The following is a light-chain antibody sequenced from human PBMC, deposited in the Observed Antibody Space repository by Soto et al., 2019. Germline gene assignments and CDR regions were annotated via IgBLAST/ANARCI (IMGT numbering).Light chain of an antibody. Sequence: QSVLTQPPSVSAAPGQKVNISCAGSRSNVGSNYVSWYQQLPGTAPKLLIYDNNKRPSGIPDRFSGSKSGTSATLDNTGLQTGDESDYYCATWDRSLSVYVLFGGGTQLTVL. CDR1: RSNVGSNY. V-gene: IGLV1-51*01. CDR3: ATWDRSLSVYVL. CDR2: DNN. J-gene: IGLJ2*01.